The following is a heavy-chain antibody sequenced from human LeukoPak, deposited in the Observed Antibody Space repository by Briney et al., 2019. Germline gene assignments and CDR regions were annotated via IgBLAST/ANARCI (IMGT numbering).Heavy chain of an antibody. D-gene: IGHD6-13*01. V-gene: IGHV5-51*01. CDR2: IYPVGSDT. CDR1: GYYFTSYW. J-gene: IGHJ1*01. CDR3: ARGPHSGTAAAAEV. Sequence: GESLKISCKGSGYYFTSYWIGWVRQMPGKGLEWMGIIYPVGSDTRYSPSFQGQVTISVDKSISTAYLQWSSLEASDTAIYYCARGPHSGTAAAAEVWGQGTLVTVSS.